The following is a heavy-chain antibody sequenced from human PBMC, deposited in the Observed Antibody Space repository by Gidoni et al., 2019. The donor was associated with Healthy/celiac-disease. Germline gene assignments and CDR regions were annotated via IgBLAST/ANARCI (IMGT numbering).Heavy chain of an antibody. D-gene: IGHD1-26*01. J-gene: IGHJ3*02. CDR2: ISSSSSYI. CDR3: ARDPVVVGSMRAFDI. Sequence: EVQLVESGGGLVKPGGSLRLSCAASGFTFSSYSMNWVRQAPGKGLEWVSSISSSSSYIYYADSVKGRFTISRDNAKNSLYLQMNSLRAEDTAVYYCARDPVVVGSMRAFDIWGQGTMVTVSS. V-gene: IGHV3-21*01. CDR1: GFTFSSYS.